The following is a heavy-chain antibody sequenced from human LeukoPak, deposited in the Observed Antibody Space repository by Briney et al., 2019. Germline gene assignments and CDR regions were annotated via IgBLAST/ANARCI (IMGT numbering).Heavy chain of an antibody. Sequence: PGGSLRLSCAASGFTVSSNYMSWVRQAPGKGLEWVSVIYSGGSTYYADSVKGRFTISRDNSKNTLYLQMNSLRAEDTAVYYCARDNLGYSCGYDAFDIWGQGTMVTVSS. CDR3: ARDNLGYSCGYDAFDI. V-gene: IGHV3-53*01. J-gene: IGHJ3*02. CDR2: IYSGGST. D-gene: IGHD5-18*01. CDR1: GFTVSSNY.